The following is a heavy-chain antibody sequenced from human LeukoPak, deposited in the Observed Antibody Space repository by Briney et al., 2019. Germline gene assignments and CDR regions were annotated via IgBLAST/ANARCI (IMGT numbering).Heavy chain of an antibody. Sequence: GGSLRLSCAASGFTFSSYWMSWVRQAPGKGLEWVANIKQDGSEKYYVDSVKGRFTISRDNAKNSLYLQMNSLRAEGTAVYYCAKDGYSYGEGPGSYFDYWGQGTLVTVSS. J-gene: IGHJ4*02. V-gene: IGHV3-7*01. D-gene: IGHD5-18*01. CDR3: AKDGYSYGEGPGSYFDY. CDR2: IKQDGSEK. CDR1: GFTFSSYW.